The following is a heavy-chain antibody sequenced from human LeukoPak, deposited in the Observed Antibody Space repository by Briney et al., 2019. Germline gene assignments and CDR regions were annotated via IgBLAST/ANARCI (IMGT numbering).Heavy chain of an antibody. CDR1: GFTFRRYS. Sequence: GGSLRLSCAASGFTFRRYSMNWIRQAPRKGLEWISYINEGSNNIFYADSVKGRFTISRDNAKNSLHLQMNSLRVDDTAVYYCARDDLTNGYNGNFWGQGTLVTVSS. CDR2: INEGSNNI. CDR3: ARDDLTNGYNGNF. J-gene: IGHJ4*02. V-gene: IGHV3-48*01. D-gene: IGHD5-24*01.